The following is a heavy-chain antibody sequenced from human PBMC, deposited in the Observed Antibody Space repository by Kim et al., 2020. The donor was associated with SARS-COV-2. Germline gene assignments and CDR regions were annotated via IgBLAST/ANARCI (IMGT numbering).Heavy chain of an antibody. V-gene: IGHV1-69*13. CDR3: AREGDRENSSGIDAFDI. J-gene: IGHJ3*02. CDR2: IIPIFGTA. Sequence: SVKVSCKASGGTFSSYAISWVRQAPGQGLEWMGGIIPIFGTANYAQKFQGRVTNTAHESTSPAYMELSSLRSEDTAVYYCAREGDRENSSGIDAFDIWGRGKMVTVSS. CDR1: GGTFSSYA. D-gene: IGHD3-22*01.